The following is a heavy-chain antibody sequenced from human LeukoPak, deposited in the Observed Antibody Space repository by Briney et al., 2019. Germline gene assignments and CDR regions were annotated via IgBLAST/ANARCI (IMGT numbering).Heavy chain of an antibody. V-gene: IGHV3-7*01. CDR1: GFTFSRYW. J-gene: IGHJ4*02. CDR3: ARGPGYSSGWYVLSVDY. D-gene: IGHD6-19*01. CDR2: IKQDGSEK. Sequence: GGSLRLSCAASGFTFSRYWMSWVRQAPGKGLEWVANIKQDGSEKYYVDSVKGRFTTSRDNSKNMLYLQMNSLSAEDTAVYYCARGPGYSSGWYVLSVDYWGQGTLVTVSS.